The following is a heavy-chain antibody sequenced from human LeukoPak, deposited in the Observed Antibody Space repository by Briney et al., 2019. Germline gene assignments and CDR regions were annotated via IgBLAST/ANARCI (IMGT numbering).Heavy chain of an antibody. CDR2: ISAYSRNT. V-gene: IGHV1-18*01. J-gene: IGHJ6*03. CDR1: GYTFTNYG. CDR3: ARGSVYYYYMDV. Sequence: ASVKVSCKASGYTFTNYGIFWVRQAPGQGLEWMGWISAYSRNTNSAQNLQGRVTMTTDTSTSTAYMELRSLRSDDTAVYYCARGSVYYYYMDVWGKGTTVTVSS.